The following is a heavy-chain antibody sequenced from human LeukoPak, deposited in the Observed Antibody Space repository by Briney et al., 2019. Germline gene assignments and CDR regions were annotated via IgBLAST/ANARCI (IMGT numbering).Heavy chain of an antibody. CDR1: GFTFSTYA. CDR2: ISGGGVNT. V-gene: IGHV3-23*01. Sequence: GRSLRLSCAASGFTFSTYAMSWVRQAPGKGLEWVSIISGGGVNTYYVDSVKGRFTISRDNSRNTLYLQMNSLRVEDTAVYYCARGAYYFDYWGQGNLVTVSS. CDR3: ARGAYYFDY. J-gene: IGHJ4*02.